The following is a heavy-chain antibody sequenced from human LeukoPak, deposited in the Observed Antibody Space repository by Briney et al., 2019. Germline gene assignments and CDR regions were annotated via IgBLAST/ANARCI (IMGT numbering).Heavy chain of an antibody. CDR3: AKDRNEYSSTIDY. J-gene: IGHJ4*02. V-gene: IGHV3-23*01. CDR2: ISGSHGTT. D-gene: IGHD2-2*01. Sequence: GGSLRLSCAASGFTFSSYAMTWVRQAPGKGLEWVSVISGSHGTTYYADSVKGRFTISRDTSKNTLYLQMNSLRAEDTAVYYCAKDRNEYSSTIDYWGQGTLVTVSS. CDR1: GFTFSSYA.